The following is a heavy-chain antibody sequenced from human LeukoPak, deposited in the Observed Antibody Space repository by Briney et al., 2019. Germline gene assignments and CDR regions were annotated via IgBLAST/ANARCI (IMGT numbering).Heavy chain of an antibody. CDR1: GDSVSTYY. Sequence: SETLSLTCTVSGDSVSTYYWSWIRQSAGKGLEWIGHISTTGSTTYNPSLKSRVTVSVDTSKNQFSLKLSSVTAADTAVYCCAREATVVGATIIWGQGTLVTVSS. CDR2: ISTTGST. J-gene: IGHJ4*02. V-gene: IGHV4-4*07. CDR3: AREATVVGATII. D-gene: IGHD1-26*01.